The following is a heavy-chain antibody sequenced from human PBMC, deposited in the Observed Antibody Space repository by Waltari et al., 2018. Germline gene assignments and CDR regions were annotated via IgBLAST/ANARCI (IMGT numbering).Heavy chain of an antibody. CDR3: TTHATSGF. Sequence: EAQLVESGGGLVKPGGSLRLSCGASGITLRKAWMNWVRQAPGKGLEWVGRIKSKADGETTDYAAPVKGRFTISRDDSENMAYLQMNSLKTEDTAVYYCTTHATSGFWGQGTLVTVSS. J-gene: IGHJ4*02. V-gene: IGHV3-15*01. D-gene: IGHD5-12*01. CDR2: IKSKADGETT. CDR1: GITLRKAW.